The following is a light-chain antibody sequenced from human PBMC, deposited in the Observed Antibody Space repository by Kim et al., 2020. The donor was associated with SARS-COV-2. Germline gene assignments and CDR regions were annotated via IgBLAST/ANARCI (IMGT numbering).Light chain of an antibody. CDR2: GAF. J-gene: IGKJ2*01. V-gene: IGKV3-20*01. CDR3: QQYDISLYT. Sequence: LSPGESASPSCRARQRLDSNKLAWYQQKPGQAPRLLMYGAFIRATGIPDRFSGSGSGTDFTLTISRLEPEDFAVYYCQQYDISLYTFGQGTKLEI. CDR1: QRLDSNK.